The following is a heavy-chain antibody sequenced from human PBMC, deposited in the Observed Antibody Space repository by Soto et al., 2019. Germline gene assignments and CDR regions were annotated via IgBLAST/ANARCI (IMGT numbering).Heavy chain of an antibody. CDR3: AREYCSGGSCYVPWFDP. CDR1: GFTFSSYS. Sequence: GGSLRLSCAASGFTFSSYSMYWVRQAPGKGLEWVSYISSSSSTIYYADSVKGRFTISRDNAKNSLYLQMNSLRAEDTAVYYCAREYCSGGSCYVPWFDPWGQGTLVTVSS. V-gene: IGHV3-48*01. CDR2: ISSSSSTI. D-gene: IGHD2-15*01. J-gene: IGHJ5*02.